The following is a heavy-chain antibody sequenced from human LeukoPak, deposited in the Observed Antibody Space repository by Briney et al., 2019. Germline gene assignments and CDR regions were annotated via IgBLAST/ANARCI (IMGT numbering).Heavy chain of an antibody. CDR1: GGSFSGYY. V-gene: IGHV4-34*01. J-gene: IGHJ5*02. CDR2: INHSGST. D-gene: IGHD3-3*01. CDR3: ARGWRASGDFWSGCANWFDP. Sequence: SETLSLTCAVYGGSFSGYYWSWIRQPPGKGLEWIGEINHSGSTNYNPSLKSRVTISVDTSKNQFSLKLSSVTAADTAVYYCARGWRASGDFWSGCANWFDPWGQGTLVTVSS.